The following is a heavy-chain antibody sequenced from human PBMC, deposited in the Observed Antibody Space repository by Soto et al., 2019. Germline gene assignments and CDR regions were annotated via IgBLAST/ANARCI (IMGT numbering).Heavy chain of an antibody. V-gene: IGHV4-59*01. CDR3: AAGYSSSWPDY. CDR2: IYYSGST. CDR1: GGSISSYY. D-gene: IGHD6-13*01. J-gene: IGHJ4*02. Sequence: QVQLQESGPGLVKPSETLSLTCTVSGGSISSYYWSWIRQPPGKGLEWIGYIYYSGSTNYNPSLNSXXTXSXATSKNQFSLKLSSVTAADTAVYYCAAGYSSSWPDYWGQGTLVTVSS.